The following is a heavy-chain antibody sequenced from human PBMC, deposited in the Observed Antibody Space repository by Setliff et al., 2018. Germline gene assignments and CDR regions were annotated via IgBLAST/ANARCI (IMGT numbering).Heavy chain of an antibody. Sequence: GASVKVSCKASGYTFTSYGFSWVRQAPGQGLEWMGWISVYNGKTKYAQKFQGRVTMTTDTSTRTAYMELRSLKSEDTAVYYCAREALQRAGLYFFDIWGQGMLVTVSS. D-gene: IGHD3-10*01. CDR2: ISVYNGKT. J-gene: IGHJ4*02. V-gene: IGHV1-18*01. CDR3: AREALQRAGLYFFDI. CDR1: GYTFTSYG.